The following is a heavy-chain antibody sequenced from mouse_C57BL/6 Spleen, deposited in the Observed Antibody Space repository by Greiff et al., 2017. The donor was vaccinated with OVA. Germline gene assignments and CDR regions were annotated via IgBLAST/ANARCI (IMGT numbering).Heavy chain of an antibody. J-gene: IGHJ1*03. Sequence: VKLQESGPGLVAPSQSLSITCTVSGFSLTSYGVDWVRQPPGKGLEWLGVIWGGGSTNYNSALMSRLSISKDNSKSQVFLKMNSLQTDDTAMYYCAKRGVYYYGSSYVDWYFDVWGTGTTVTVSS. CDR1: GFSLTSYG. CDR3: AKRGVYYYGSSYVDWYFDV. D-gene: IGHD1-1*01. CDR2: IWGGGST. V-gene: IGHV2-9*01.